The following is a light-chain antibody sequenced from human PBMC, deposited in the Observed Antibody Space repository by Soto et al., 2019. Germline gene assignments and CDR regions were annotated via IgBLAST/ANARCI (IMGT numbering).Light chain of an antibody. Sequence: DITISQSPSTLSGSPGDRVTISCGASQTISSWLAWYQQKPGKAPKLLIYKASTLKSGVPSRFSGSGSGTEFTLTISSLQPDDFATYYCQHYNSYSEAFGQGTNVDIK. V-gene: IGKV1-5*03. CDR2: KAS. J-gene: IGKJ1*01. CDR3: QHYNSYSEA. CDR1: QTISSW.